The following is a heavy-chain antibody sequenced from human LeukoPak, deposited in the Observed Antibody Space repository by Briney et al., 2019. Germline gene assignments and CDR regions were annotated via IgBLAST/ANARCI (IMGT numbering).Heavy chain of an antibody. V-gene: IGHV3-23*01. J-gene: IGHJ4*02. Sequence: GGSLRLSCAASGFTFSSYVMSWVRQAPGKGLEWVSAISGSGGSTYYADSVKSRFTISRDNSKNTLYLQMNSLRAEDTAIYYCAKQERTTVAGRVFDYWGQGTLVTVSS. D-gene: IGHD6-19*01. CDR3: AKQERTTVAGRVFDY. CDR1: GFTFSSYV. CDR2: ISGSGGST.